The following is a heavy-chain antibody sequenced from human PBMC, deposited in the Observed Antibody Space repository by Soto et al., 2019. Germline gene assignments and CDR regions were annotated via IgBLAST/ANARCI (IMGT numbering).Heavy chain of an antibody. J-gene: IGHJ4*02. D-gene: IGHD3-22*01. Sequence: GASVKVSCKASGYTFTSYYMHWVRQAPGQGLEWMRIINPSGGSTSYAQKFQGRVTMTRDTSTSTVYMELSSLRSEDTAVYYCARVGTYYYDGSGQIDYWGQGTLVTVSS. CDR2: INPSGGST. CDR3: ARVGTYYYDGSGQIDY. V-gene: IGHV1-46*03. CDR1: GYTFTSYY.